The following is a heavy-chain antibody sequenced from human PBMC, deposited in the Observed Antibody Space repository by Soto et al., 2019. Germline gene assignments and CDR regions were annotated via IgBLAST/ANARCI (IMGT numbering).Heavy chain of an antibody. D-gene: IGHD1-1*01. CDR2: ISGSGEMT. J-gene: IGHJ4*02. CDR1: GFTFRGDA. CDR3: ARSEMTYNWND. Sequence: GGSLRLSCAASGFTFRGDAMSWVRQAPGKGLEWVSSISGSGEMTHYAESVKGRFTISRDNSKNTLYLQMESLRAEDTALYYCARSEMTYNWNDWGQGTLVTVSS. V-gene: IGHV3-23*01.